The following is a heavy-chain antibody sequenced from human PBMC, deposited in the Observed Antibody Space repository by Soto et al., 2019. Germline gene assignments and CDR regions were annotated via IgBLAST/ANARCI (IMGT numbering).Heavy chain of an antibody. Sequence: QVQLVQSGAEVKNPGASVRVSCKASGYPFTNDYIHWVRQAPGQGLEWMGIINTSGGGTFYAQKFQGRVTMTRDTSTSTVYMELRSLTSQDTAFYYCTRGGATITRTWSPFFDFWGQGTLVTVSS. V-gene: IGHV1-46*03. J-gene: IGHJ4*02. CDR1: GYPFTNDY. D-gene: IGHD1-26*01. CDR3: TRGGATITRTWSPFFDF. CDR2: INTSGGGT.